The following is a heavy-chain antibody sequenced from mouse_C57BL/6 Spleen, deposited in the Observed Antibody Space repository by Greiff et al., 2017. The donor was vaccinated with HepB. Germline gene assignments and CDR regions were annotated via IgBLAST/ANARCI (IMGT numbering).Heavy chain of an antibody. J-gene: IGHJ3*01. CDR3: AKDDDGGAWFAY. Sequence: EVMLVESGGGLVKPGGSLKLSCAASGFTFSDYGMHWVRQAPEKGLEWVAYISSGSSTIYYADTVKGRFTISRDNAKNTLFLQMTSLRSEDTAMYYCAKDDDGGAWFAYWGQRTLVTVSA. CDR1: GFTFSDYG. V-gene: IGHV5-17*01. D-gene: IGHD2-3*01. CDR2: ISSGSSTI.